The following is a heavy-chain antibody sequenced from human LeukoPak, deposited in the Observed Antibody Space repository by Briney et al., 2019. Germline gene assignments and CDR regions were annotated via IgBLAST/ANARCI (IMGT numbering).Heavy chain of an antibody. J-gene: IGHJ4*02. D-gene: IGHD3-22*01. Sequence: PSETLSLTCTVSGASISSSRYYWAWIRQPPGRGLEWIGSIHYSGSTYYNPSLKSRVTISVDTSKNQFSLKLSSVTAADTAVYYCARDYYDSSGRYFDYWGQGTLVTVSS. CDR2: IHYSGST. V-gene: IGHV4-39*07. CDR3: ARDYYDSSGRYFDY. CDR1: GASISSSRYY.